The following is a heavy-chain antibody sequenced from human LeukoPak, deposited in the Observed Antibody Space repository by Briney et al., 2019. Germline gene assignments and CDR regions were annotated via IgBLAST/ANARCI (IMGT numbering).Heavy chain of an antibody. CDR1: GFTFSSNA. CDR3: AKGARATYYYYYYYMDV. Sequence: GSLTLSCAVSGFTFSSNAMSWVRQAQGKGLEWVSAISGSGGRTYYADSVKGRFTTSRDKSKNTLYLQMNSLRAEDTAVYYCAKGARATYYYYYYYMDVWGKGTTVTVSS. CDR2: ISGSGGRT. V-gene: IGHV3-23*01. J-gene: IGHJ6*03. D-gene: IGHD1-26*01.